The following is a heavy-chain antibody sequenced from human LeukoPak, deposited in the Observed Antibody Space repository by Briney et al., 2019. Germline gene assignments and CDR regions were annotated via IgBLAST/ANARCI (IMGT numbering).Heavy chain of an antibody. D-gene: IGHD2-21*01. V-gene: IGHV4-61*02. CDR1: GGSISSGSYY. J-gene: IGHJ3*02. CDR2: IYISGST. CDR3: ARSKSCGGDCYAFDI. Sequence: SETLSLTCTVSGGSISSGSYYWRWIRQPAGKGLEWIGRIYISGSTSYNPSLKSRVTISVDTSKNQFSLKLSSVTAADTAVYYCARSKSCGGDCYAFDIWGQGTMVTVSS.